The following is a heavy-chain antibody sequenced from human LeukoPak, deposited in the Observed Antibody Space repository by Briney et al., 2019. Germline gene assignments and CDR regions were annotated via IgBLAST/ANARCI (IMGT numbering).Heavy chain of an antibody. Sequence: SETLSLTCTVSGGSISSYYWSWIRQPPGKGLEWIGYIYYSGSTNYNPSLKSRVTISVDTSKNQFSLKLSSVTAADTAVYYCARHASYYYDSSGYYFDAFDIWGQGTMVTVSS. CDR2: IYYSGST. CDR3: ARHASYYYDSSGYYFDAFDI. J-gene: IGHJ3*02. V-gene: IGHV4-59*08. CDR1: GGSISSYY. D-gene: IGHD3-22*01.